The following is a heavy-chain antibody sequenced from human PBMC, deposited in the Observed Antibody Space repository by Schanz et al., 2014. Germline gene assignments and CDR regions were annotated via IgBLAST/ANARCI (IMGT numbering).Heavy chain of an antibody. CDR1: GFTFSNYA. D-gene: IGHD3-22*01. V-gene: IGHV3-30-3*02. J-gene: IGHJ4*02. CDR2: ISYDGSNK. Sequence: QVQLVESGGGVVQPGRSLRLSCAASGFTFSNYAMHWVRQAPGKGLEWVAFISYDGSNKYYADSVKGRFTISRDNSENTLYLQMNSLRAEDTAVYYCAKQHGVIQQVSDYWGQGTLDTVSS. CDR3: AKQHGVIQQVSDY.